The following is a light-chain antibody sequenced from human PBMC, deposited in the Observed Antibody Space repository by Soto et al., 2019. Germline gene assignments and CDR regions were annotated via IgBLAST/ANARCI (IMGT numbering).Light chain of an antibody. CDR2: DVS. CDR1: SSDVGRYNY. V-gene: IGLV2-14*03. CDR3: SSLTSSSTFV. J-gene: IGLJ1*01. Sequence: QPVLAQPASVSGSRGQSITISCTGTSSDVGRYNYVSWFQQHPGKVPKLIIYDVSNWPSGVSDRFSGSKSGNTASLTISGLQPEDEADYYCSSLTSSSTFVFGTGTKLTVL.